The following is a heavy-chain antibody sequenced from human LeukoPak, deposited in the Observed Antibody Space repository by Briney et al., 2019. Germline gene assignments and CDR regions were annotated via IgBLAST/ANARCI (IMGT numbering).Heavy chain of an antibody. D-gene: IGHD5-12*01. Sequence: SETLSLTCTVSGGSISSSSYYWGWIRQPPGKGLEWIGSIYYSGSTYYNPSLKSRVTISVDTSKNQFSLKLSSVTAADTAVYYCAKVDIVGTGEYYFDYWGQGTLVTVSS. CDR3: AKVDIVGTGEYYFDY. CDR2: IYYSGST. V-gene: IGHV4-39*01. CDR1: GGSISSSSYY. J-gene: IGHJ4*02.